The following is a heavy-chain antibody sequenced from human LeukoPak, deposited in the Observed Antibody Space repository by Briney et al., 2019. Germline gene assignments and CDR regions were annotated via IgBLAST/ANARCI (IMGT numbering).Heavy chain of an antibody. CDR1: GFTFSKYG. CDR3: AREWGLIAVAGGPGY. J-gene: IGHJ4*02. Sequence: GGSLRLSCVASGFTFSKYGMHWVRRAPGKGLEWLAIIWYDGHNKYYADSVKGRFTISRDNSKNTLFLEMTDLRAEDTAVYYCAREWGLIAVAGGPGYWGQGALVTVS. CDR2: IWYDGHNK. V-gene: IGHV3-33*01. D-gene: IGHD6-19*01.